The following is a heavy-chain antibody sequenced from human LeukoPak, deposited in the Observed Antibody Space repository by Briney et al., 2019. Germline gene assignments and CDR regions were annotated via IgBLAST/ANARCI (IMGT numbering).Heavy chain of an antibody. V-gene: IGHV4-38-2*02. CDR3: ARGKSRGSHIDY. D-gene: IGHD1-26*01. Sequence: SETLSLTCTVSGYSISSGYYWGWIRQPPGKGLEWIGSIYYSGNTYYNPSLKSRVTISIDTSKNQFSLKLRSVTAADTAFYYCARGKSRGSHIDYWGQGTLVTDSS. J-gene: IGHJ4*02. CDR2: IYYSGNT. CDR1: GYSISSGYY.